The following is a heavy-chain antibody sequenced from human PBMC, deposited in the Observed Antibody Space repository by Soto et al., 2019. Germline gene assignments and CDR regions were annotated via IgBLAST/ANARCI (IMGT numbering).Heavy chain of an antibody. CDR2: ISYDGSNK. CDR3: AKIIYGDYPDY. V-gene: IGHV3-30*18. CDR1: GFTFSSYG. Sequence: QVQLVESGGGVVQPGRSLRLSCAASGFTFSSYGMHWVRQAPGKGLEWVAVISYDGSNKYYADSVKGRFTISRDNSKNTLYLQMNSLRAEDTAVYYCAKIIYGDYPDYWGQGTLVTVSS. D-gene: IGHD4-17*01. J-gene: IGHJ4*02.